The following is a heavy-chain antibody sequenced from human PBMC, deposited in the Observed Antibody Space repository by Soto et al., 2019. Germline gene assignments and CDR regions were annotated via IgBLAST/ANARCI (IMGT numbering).Heavy chain of an antibody. J-gene: IGHJ1*01. V-gene: IGHV1-69*01. CDR3: ARDPRSITGTTSSEDFQH. CDR1: GGTFSGYA. CDR2: IIPHLCIT. D-gene: IGHD1-20*01. Sequence: QAQRMQSGAEVKKPGSSVKVSCKASGGTFSGYAINWVRQAPGQGLEWMGGIIPHLCITDYGQKFQGRITIAEDESTGTAYMDLRGLRSEYTAVYYCARDPRSITGTTSSEDFQHWGKGTLVSVSS.